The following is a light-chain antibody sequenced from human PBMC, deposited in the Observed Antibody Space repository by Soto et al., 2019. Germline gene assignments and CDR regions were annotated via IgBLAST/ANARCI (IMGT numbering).Light chain of an antibody. V-gene: IGLV2-14*01. CDR2: EVS. J-gene: IGLJ1*01. Sequence: QSALTQPASVSGSPGQSITISCTGTSSDVGNYKYVSWYQQHPGKAPKLMIYEVSNRPSGVSNRFSGSKSGNTASLTISGLQAEDETDYYCFSYPSSGPYVFGNGTKVTVL. CDR1: SSDVGNYKY. CDR3: FSYPSSGPYV.